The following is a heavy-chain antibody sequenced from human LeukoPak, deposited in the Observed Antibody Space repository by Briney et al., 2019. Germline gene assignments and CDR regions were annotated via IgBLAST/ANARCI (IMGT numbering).Heavy chain of an antibody. Sequence: GGSLRLSCAASGFTFSSYAMHWVRQAPGKGLEWVAVISYDGSNKYYADSVKGRFTISRDNSKNTLYLQMNSLRAEDTAVYYCASGGITPYYYGSGRGVRAFDIWGQGTMVTVSS. CDR1: GFTFSSYA. CDR3: ASGGITPYYYGSGRGVRAFDI. J-gene: IGHJ3*02. CDR2: ISYDGSNK. D-gene: IGHD3-10*01. V-gene: IGHV3-30-3*01.